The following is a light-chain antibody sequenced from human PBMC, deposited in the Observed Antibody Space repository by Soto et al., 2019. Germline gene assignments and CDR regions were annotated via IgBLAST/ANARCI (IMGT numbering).Light chain of an antibody. J-gene: IGLJ2*01. CDR3: AAWDDSLNGVV. CDR1: SSNIGRET. V-gene: IGLV1-44*01. Sequence: QSVLTHPPSASGTPGQRVTMSCSGISSNIGRETVNWYQQLPGTAPKLLIYRNNQLPSGVPDRFSGSKSGTSASLAISGLQSEDEADYYCAAWDDSLNGVVFGGGTKLTVL. CDR2: RNN.